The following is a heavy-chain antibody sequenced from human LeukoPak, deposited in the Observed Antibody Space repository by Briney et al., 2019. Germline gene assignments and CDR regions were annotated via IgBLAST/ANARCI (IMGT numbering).Heavy chain of an antibody. V-gene: IGHV1-2*02. CDR2: INPNSGGT. CDR3: ARVGYYGSGSYFYYCYGMDV. D-gene: IGHD3-10*01. Sequence: ASVKVTCKASGYTITAYYMHWVRQATAQEPEWMGWINPNSGGTDYAQKFQGRVTMNRDTSLSTVYMELSRLRSDDTAVYYCARVGYYGSGSYFYYCYGMDVWGQGTTVTVSS. J-gene: IGHJ6*02. CDR1: GYTITAYY.